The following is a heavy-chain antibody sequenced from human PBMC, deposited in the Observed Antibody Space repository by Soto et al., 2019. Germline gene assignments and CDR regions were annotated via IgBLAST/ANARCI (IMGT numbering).Heavy chain of an antibody. J-gene: IGHJ3*02. D-gene: IGHD3-16*02. CDR1: GFSLSTSGVG. CDR3: SHRRLRLGELSLAPTDAFDI. Sequence: QITLKESGPTLVKPTQTLTLTCTFSGFSLSTSGVGVGWIRQPPGTALQWLAFIYWDDDKRYSPSLKSRLTTTNDPSKDQVVLIMTIMDPVDTATYYCSHRRLRLGELSLAPTDAFDIRGQGTMVTVSS. V-gene: IGHV2-5*02. CDR2: IYWDDDK.